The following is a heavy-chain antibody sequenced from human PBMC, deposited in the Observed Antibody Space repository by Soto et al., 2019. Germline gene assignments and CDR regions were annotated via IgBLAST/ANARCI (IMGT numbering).Heavy chain of an antibody. D-gene: IGHD1-26*01. CDR2: IYYSENT. J-gene: IGHJ2*01. CDR1: GVSISSGDYY. Sequence: PSETLSLTCTVSGVSISSGDYYWSWIRQPPGKGLEWIGYIYYSENTYSNPSLKSRVAISGDTSKNQFSLKLSSVTAADTAVYYCARLEDCRSGSCSYWLFDLWGRGTQVTVS. CDR3: ARLEDCRSGSCSYWLFDL. V-gene: IGHV4-30-4*01.